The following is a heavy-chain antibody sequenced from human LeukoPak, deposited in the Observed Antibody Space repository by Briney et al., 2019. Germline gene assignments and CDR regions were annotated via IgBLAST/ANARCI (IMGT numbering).Heavy chain of an antibody. Sequence: GGSLRLSCAASGFTFSSYSMNWVRQAPGKGLEWVSYISSSSTTIYYADSVKGRFTISRDNAKNSLYLQMNSLRAEDTAVYYCARDLTVTSYWYFDLWGRGTLVTVSS. CDR2: ISSSSTTI. CDR1: GFTFSSYS. D-gene: IGHD4-17*01. V-gene: IGHV3-48*01. CDR3: ARDLTVTSYWYFDL. J-gene: IGHJ2*01.